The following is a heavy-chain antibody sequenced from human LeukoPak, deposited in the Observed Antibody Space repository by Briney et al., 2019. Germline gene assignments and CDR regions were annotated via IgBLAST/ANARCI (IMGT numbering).Heavy chain of an antibody. CDR3: ARDRRYDYVWGSYPYYMDV. Sequence: GASVKVSCKASGYTFTSYGISWVRQAPGQGLEWMGWISAYNGYTNYAQKLQGRVTMTTDTSTSTAYMELRRLSSEATAVYFCARDRRYDYVWGSYPYYMDVWGKGTTVTVSS. V-gene: IGHV1-18*01. D-gene: IGHD3-16*01. CDR1: GYTFTSYG. J-gene: IGHJ6*03. CDR2: ISAYNGYT.